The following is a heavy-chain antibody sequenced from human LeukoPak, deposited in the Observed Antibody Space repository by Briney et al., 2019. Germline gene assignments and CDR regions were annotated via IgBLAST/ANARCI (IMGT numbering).Heavy chain of an antibody. V-gene: IGHV3-48*01. CDR1: RFTFSSYE. Sequence: GGSLRLSCAASRFTFSSYEMNWVRQAPGKGLEWVSYISSSSSTIYYADSVKGRFTISRDNAKNSLYLQMNSLRAEDTAVYYCARGKGGYSSSWYIDYWGQGTLVTVSS. J-gene: IGHJ4*02. CDR2: ISSSSSTI. D-gene: IGHD6-13*01. CDR3: ARGKGGYSSSWYIDY.